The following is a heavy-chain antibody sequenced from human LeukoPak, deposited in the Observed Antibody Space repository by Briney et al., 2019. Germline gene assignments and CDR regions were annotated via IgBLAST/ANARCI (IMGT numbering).Heavy chain of an antibody. D-gene: IGHD5-24*01. CDR1: GFRFSDYS. V-gene: IGHV3-48*01. CDR2: IGIDSGNT. CDR3: ARDYKYAFDN. Sequence: GGSPRLSCAASGFRFSDYSMNWVRQAPGKGLEWISYIGIDSGNTNYADSVKGRFTVSGDKAKKSLYLQMNSLRVEDTAVYYCARDYKYAFDNWGQGTLVTVSS. J-gene: IGHJ4*02.